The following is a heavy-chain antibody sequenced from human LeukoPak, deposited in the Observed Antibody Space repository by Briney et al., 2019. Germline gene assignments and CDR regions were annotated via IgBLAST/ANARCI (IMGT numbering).Heavy chain of an antibody. V-gene: IGHV3-23*01. Sequence: GGSLRLSCAASGFTFSSYVMSWVRQAPGKGLEWVSAIIGSGDRTYYADSVKGRFTISRDNSKNTVYLQMNSLRAEDTAVYYCAKRGPAGAGKSPDYFDYWGQGTLVSVSS. J-gene: IGHJ4*02. CDR2: IIGSGDRT. D-gene: IGHD6-19*01. CDR1: GFTFSSYV. CDR3: AKRGPAGAGKSPDYFDY.